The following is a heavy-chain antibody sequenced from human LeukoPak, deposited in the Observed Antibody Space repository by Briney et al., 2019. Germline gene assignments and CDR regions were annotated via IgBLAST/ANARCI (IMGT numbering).Heavy chain of an antibody. CDR2: ISHDGGNK. CDR3: AKAVSSWYSDY. D-gene: IGHD6-13*01. CDR1: GFTFSTYA. V-gene: IGHV3-30*18. J-gene: IGHJ4*02. Sequence: GGSLRLSCVASGFTFSTYAMHWVRQAPGKGLEWVAVISHDGGNKYYADSVRGRFTISRDNSNNTLYLQMNSLRAEDTAVYFRAKAVSSWYSDYWGQGTLVTVSS.